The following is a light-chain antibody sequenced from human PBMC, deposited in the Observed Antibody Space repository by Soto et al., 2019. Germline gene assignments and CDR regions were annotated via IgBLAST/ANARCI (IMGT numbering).Light chain of an antibody. V-gene: IGLV1-51*01. Sequence: QSVMTQPPSVSAAPGQKVTISCSGSSSNIGGNSVSWYQQLPGTAPKLLIYDIYKRPSGIPDRFSGSTSGPSATLTITAVQVGDEAEYYCGTWGWGLRVFGAGTKVTVL. J-gene: IGLJ1*01. CDR1: SSNIGGNS. CDR2: DIY. CDR3: GTWGWGLRV.